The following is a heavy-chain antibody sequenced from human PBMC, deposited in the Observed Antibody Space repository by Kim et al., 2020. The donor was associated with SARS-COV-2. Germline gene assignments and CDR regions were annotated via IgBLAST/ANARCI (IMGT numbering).Heavy chain of an antibody. CDR2: VYYTGST. CDR1: GASISSSGYY. CDR3: ARHVRGTSIRFLGPFQFVY. Sequence: SETLSLTCTVSGASISSSGYYWGWIRQPPGKGLEGIGSVYYTGSTYYNPSLKSRVTISVDTSKNQFSLKLSSVTAADTAVYYCARHVRGTSIRFLGPFQFVYWGHGALVTVSS. D-gene: IGHD2-2*02. J-gene: IGHJ4*01. V-gene: IGHV4-39*01.